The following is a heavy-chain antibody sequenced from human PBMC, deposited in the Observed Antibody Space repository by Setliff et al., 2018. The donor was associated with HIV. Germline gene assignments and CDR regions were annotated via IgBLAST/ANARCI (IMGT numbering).Heavy chain of an antibody. D-gene: IGHD3-10*01. CDR2: IREDATSK. V-gene: IGHV3-7*03. CDR1: GFSFGDYW. Sequence: GSLRLSCACSGFSFGDYWMTWVRQAPGKGLEWVASIREDATSKYYVGSVKGRFTISRDNAKNSLYLQMDSLRAEDTAVYYCARDFPPKPMVRGVIDDYFDYWGQGTLVTVSS. J-gene: IGHJ4*02. CDR3: ARDFPPKPMVRGVIDDYFDY.